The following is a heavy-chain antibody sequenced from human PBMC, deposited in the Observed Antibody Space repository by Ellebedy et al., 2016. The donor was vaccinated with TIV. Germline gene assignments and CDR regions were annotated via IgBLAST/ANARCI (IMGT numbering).Heavy chain of an antibody. CDR2: ISGSGGST. V-gene: IGHV3-23*01. CDR1: GFTFSSYS. CDR3: AKGASPLGP. Sequence: GESLKISXAASGFTFSSYSMSWVRQAPGKGLEWVSAISGSGGSTSYADSVKGRFTISRDNSKNTLYLQMNSLRAEDTAVYYCAKGASPLGPWGQGTLVTVSS. D-gene: IGHD2-21*01. J-gene: IGHJ5*02.